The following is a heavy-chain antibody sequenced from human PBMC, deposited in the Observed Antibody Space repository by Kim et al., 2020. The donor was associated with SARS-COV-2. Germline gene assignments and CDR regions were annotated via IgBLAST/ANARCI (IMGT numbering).Heavy chain of an antibody. CDR2: IIPILGIA. Sequence: SVKVSCKASGGTFSSYAISWVRQAPGQGLDWMGRIIPILGIANYAQRFQGRVTITADKSTGTAYMELSSLRSEETAVYYCARDALAYCGGDCYSIDYWGQGTLVTVSS. D-gene: IGHD2-21*02. CDR3: ARDALAYCGGDCYSIDY. J-gene: IGHJ4*02. CDR1: GGTFSSYA. V-gene: IGHV1-69*04.